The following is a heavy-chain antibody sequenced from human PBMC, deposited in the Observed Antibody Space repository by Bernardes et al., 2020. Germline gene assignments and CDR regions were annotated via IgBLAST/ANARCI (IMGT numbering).Heavy chain of an antibody. CDR1: GGSFSGYY. J-gene: IGHJ6*02. CDR3: ARDPLRFLVLDV. Sequence: SETLTLTCAVYGGSFSGYYWSWIRQPPGKGLEWIGEINHSGSTNYNPSPKSRVTISVDTSKNQFSLKLSSVTAADTAVYYCARDPLRFLVLDVWGQGTTVTVSS. D-gene: IGHD3-3*01. V-gene: IGHV4-34*01. CDR2: INHSGST.